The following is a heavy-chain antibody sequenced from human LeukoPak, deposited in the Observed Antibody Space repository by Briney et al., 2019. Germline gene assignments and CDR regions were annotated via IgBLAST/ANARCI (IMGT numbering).Heavy chain of an antibody. D-gene: IGHD6-19*01. V-gene: IGHV1-69*13. CDR3: AREPQSVAYPANAFDI. J-gene: IGHJ3*02. Sequence: SVKVSCKASGGTFSSYAISWVRQAPGQGLEWMGGIIPIFGTANYAQKFQGRVTITADESTSTAYMELSSLRSEDTAVYYCAREPQSVAYPANAFDIWGQGTMVTVSS. CDR1: GGTFSSYA. CDR2: IIPIFGTA.